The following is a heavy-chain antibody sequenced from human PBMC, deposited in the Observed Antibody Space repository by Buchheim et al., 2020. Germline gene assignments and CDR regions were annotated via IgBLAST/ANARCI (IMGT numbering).Heavy chain of an antibody. Sequence: EVQLVESGGGLVQPGGSLRLSCAASGFTFSDFWMNWVRQAPGKGLEWVASINQRGTEKYYVDSVKGRFTVSRDNGKNSLYLQMNNLRAEDTAVYYCARDGVAEGHYFDYWGQGTL. J-gene: IGHJ4*02. CDR1: GFTFSDFW. D-gene: IGHD2-15*01. CDR2: INQRGTEK. V-gene: IGHV3-7*01. CDR3: ARDGVAEGHYFDY.